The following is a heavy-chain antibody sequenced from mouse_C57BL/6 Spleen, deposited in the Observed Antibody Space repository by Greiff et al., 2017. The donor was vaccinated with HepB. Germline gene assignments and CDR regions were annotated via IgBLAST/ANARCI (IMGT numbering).Heavy chain of an antibody. J-gene: IGHJ3*01. V-gene: IGHV1-69*01. CDR1: GYTFTSYW. D-gene: IGHD2-5*01. CDR3: ARSYSNLFAY. Sequence: QVQLQQPGAELVMPGASVKLSCKASGYTFTSYWMHWVKQRPGQGLEWIGEIDPSDSYTNYNQKFKGKSTLTVEKSSSTAYMQLSSLTSEDSAVYYCARSYSNLFAYWGQGTLVTVSA. CDR2: IDPSDSYT.